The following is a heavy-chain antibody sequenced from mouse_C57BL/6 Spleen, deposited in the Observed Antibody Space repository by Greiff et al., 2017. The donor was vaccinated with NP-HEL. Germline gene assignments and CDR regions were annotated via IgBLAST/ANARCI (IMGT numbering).Heavy chain of an antibody. J-gene: IGHJ3*01. Sequence: VMLVESGPGLVQPSQSLSITCTVSGFSLTSYGVHWVRQSPGKGLEWLGVIWSGGSTDYNAAFISRLSISKDNSKSQVFFKMNSLQADDTAIYYCARERGLTGTSWFAYWGQGTLVTVSA. D-gene: IGHD4-1*01. CDR1: GFSLTSYG. V-gene: IGHV2-2*01. CDR2: IWSGGST. CDR3: ARERGLTGTSWFAY.